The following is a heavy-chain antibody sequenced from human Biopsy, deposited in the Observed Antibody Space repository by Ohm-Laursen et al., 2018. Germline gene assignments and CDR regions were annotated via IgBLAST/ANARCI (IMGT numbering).Heavy chain of an antibody. CDR1: TFTFSSDS. Sequence: SLRLSCAAPTFTFSSDSVNWVRQAPGKGLEWVSYINSDASYIYYGVSVRGRFTISRDNAKNSVYLQMNSLRVEDTAVYYCARDDGFYARTSGMDVWGRGTTVTVSS. CDR3: ARDDGFYARTSGMDV. CDR2: INSDASYI. V-gene: IGHV3-21*01. J-gene: IGHJ6*02. D-gene: IGHD2-8*01.